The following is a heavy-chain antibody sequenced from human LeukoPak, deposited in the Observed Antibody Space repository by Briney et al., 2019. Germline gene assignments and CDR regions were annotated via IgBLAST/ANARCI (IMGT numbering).Heavy chain of an antibody. J-gene: IGHJ4*02. CDR2: IIPIFGTA. CDR3: ARDNGGYSSRAFDY. Sequence: SVKVSFKASGGTFSSYAISWVRQAPGQGLEWMGRIIPIFGTANYAQKFQGRVTITTDESTSTAYMELSSLRSEDTAVYYCARDNGGYSSRAFDYWGQGTLVTVS. V-gene: IGHV1-69*05. CDR1: GGTFSSYA. D-gene: IGHD6-13*01.